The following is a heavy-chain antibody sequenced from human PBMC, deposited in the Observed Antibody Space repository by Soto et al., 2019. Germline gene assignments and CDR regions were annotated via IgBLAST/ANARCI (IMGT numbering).Heavy chain of an antibody. D-gene: IGHD6-19*01. J-gene: IGHJ6*02. CDR2: ISGSGGST. CDR1: GFTFSGYA. CDR3: AKVAVAGNVYYYYGMDV. V-gene: IGHV3-23*01. Sequence: GGSLRLSCAASGFTFSGYAMSWVRQSPGKGLEWVSAISGSGGSTYYADSVKGRFTISRDNSKNTLYLQMNSLRAEDTAVYYCAKVAVAGNVYYYYGMDVWGQGTTVTVSS.